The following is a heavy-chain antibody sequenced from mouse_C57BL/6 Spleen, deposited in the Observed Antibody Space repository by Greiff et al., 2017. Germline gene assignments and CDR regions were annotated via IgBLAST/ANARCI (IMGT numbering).Heavy chain of an antibody. V-gene: IGHV14-2*01. CDR1: GFNIKDYY. CDR3: ASYYCGSSYWYFDV. J-gene: IGHJ1*03. CDR2: IDPEDGET. D-gene: IGHD1-1*01. Sequence: EVKLMESGAELVKPGASVKLSCTASGFNIKDYYMHWVKQRSEQGLEWIGRIDPEDGETKYAPKFPGKATITADTSSNTAYLQLSSLTSEDTAVYYCASYYCGSSYWYFDVWGTGTTVTVSS.